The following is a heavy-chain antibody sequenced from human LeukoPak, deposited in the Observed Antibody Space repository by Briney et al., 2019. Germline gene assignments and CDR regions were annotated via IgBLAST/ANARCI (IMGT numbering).Heavy chain of an antibody. CDR2: ICYSGST. CDR1: GVSFSSNSYS. Sequence: SETLSLTCTVSGVSFSSNSYSWGRIPQPPGKGLEWIGSICYSGSTYYDPSIKRRVTISVDTSKNQFSLKLSSVTAADTAVYYCARHLWFGELVPSWFDPWGQGNLVTVSS. D-gene: IGHD3-10*01. J-gene: IGHJ5*02. V-gene: IGHV4-39*01. CDR3: ARHLWFGELVPSWFDP.